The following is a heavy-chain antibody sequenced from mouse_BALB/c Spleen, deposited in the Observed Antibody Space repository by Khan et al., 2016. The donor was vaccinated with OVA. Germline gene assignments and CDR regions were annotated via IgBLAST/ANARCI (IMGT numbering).Heavy chain of an antibody. CDR3: ARSVAITTVVATDFDY. V-gene: IGHV3-2*02. Sequence: EVQLVESGPGLVKPSQSLSLTCTVTGYSITSDYAWNWIRQFPGNKLEWMGYISYSGRISYNPSLKSRIPITRDTSKNKFFLQLNSVTTEDTAADYCARSVAITTVVATDFDYWGQGTTLTVSS. CDR1: GYSITSDYA. D-gene: IGHD1-1*01. CDR2: ISYSGRI. J-gene: IGHJ2*01.